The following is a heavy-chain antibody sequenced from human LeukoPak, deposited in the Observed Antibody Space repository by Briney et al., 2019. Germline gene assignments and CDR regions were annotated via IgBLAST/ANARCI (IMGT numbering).Heavy chain of an antibody. D-gene: IGHD3-22*01. Sequence: ASVKVSCKASGYTFITYYIHWVRQAPGQGLEWMGIISPSGGSTTYAQKFQGRVTMTGDTSTSTVYMELSSLRSEDTAVFYCASRGNYYDSSGYYDGVDIWGQGTMVTVSS. V-gene: IGHV1-46*01. CDR2: ISPSGGST. CDR3: ASRGNYYDSSGYYDGVDI. J-gene: IGHJ3*02. CDR1: GYTFITYY.